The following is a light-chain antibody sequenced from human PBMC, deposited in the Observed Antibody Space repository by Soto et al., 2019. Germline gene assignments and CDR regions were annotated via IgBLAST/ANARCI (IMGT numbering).Light chain of an antibody. V-gene: IGKV3-20*01. J-gene: IGKJ4*01. Sequence: EIVLTQSPGTLSLSPGKRATLSCRASESVSDNYLAWYQQRSGQAPRLVIYGASSRASAVPDRFSGSGSGADFTLTISRLEPEDFAVYYCQQYGSSPLTFGGGTKVEIK. CDR2: GAS. CDR1: ESVSDNY. CDR3: QQYGSSPLT.